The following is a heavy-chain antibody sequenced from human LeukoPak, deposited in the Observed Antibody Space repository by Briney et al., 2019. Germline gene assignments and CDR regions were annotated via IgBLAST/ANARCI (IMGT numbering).Heavy chain of an antibody. V-gene: IGHV3-43*01. CDR1: GFTFEDYT. CDR2: ITYDAGST. CDR3: ATERQKYFDY. Sequence: GGSLRLSCAASGFTFEDYTMHWVRQAPGKGLEWVSLITYDAGSTFYADSVKGRFTISRDNRKKSLYLQMNSLRTEDTALYYCATERQKYFDYWGQGTLVTVSS. J-gene: IGHJ4*02.